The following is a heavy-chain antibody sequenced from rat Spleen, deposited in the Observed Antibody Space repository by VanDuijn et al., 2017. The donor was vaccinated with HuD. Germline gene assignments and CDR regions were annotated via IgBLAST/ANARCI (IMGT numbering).Heavy chain of an antibody. CDR2: ISYDGIST. J-gene: IGHJ3*01. Sequence: EVQLVESGGALVQPGRSLKLSCAASGFTFSDYYMAWVRQAPTKGLEWVASISYDGISTYYRDSVGGRFTISSDNAKTTLFLQMDSLKSEETATDYFTRHDYPGVTTKWLAYWGQGTLVTVSS. D-gene: IGHD1-4*01. CDR3: TRHDYPGVTTKWLAY. CDR1: GFTFSDYY. V-gene: IGHV5-7*01.